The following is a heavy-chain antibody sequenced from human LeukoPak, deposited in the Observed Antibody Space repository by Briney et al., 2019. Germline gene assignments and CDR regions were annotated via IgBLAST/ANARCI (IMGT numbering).Heavy chain of an antibody. V-gene: IGHV4-59*08. CDR1: GGSISSFY. D-gene: IGHD3-22*01. CDR2: IYYSGST. Sequence: PSETLSLTCSVSGGSISSFYWSWIRQPPGKGLEWIGYIYYSGSTSYNPSLNSRVTISVDTSKNQFSLKLSSVTAADTAVYYCARHHRDSGGYYSDFDYWGQGTLVTVSS. CDR3: ARHHRDSGGYYSDFDY. J-gene: IGHJ4*02.